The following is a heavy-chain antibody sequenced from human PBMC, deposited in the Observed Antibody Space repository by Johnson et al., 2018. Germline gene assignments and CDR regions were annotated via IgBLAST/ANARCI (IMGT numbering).Heavy chain of an antibody. CDR3: AKEGGVYYEFSLDV. V-gene: IGHV3-30*18. J-gene: IGHJ6*02. D-gene: IGHD3-3*01. CDR2: ISYDGSNK. Sequence: QVQLVQSGGGVVQPGRSLRLSCAASGFTFSSYGMHWVRQAPGKGLEWVALISYDGSNKYYADSVKGRFTISRDNSKTTLYLQMNSLRAEDTAVYYCAKEGGVYYEFSLDVWGQGTTVTVSS. CDR1: GFTFSSYG.